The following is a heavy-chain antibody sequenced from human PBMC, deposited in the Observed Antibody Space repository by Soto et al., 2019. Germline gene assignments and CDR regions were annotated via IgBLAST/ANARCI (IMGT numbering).Heavy chain of an antibody. V-gene: IGHV3-23*01. D-gene: IGHD6-19*01. CDR2: ITSAGST. Sequence: EVQLLESGGDLAQPGGSLRLICAASGFTFSNYAMTWVRQSPGKGLEWVSTITSAGSTFYGDTVKGRFTISRDNPKSTLYLQMNSLGAEDTAVYYCAKTDKFHSQSSGWANRFDSWGQGTLVTVSS. CDR3: AKTDKFHSQSSGWANRFDS. CDR1: GFTFSNYA. J-gene: IGHJ4*02.